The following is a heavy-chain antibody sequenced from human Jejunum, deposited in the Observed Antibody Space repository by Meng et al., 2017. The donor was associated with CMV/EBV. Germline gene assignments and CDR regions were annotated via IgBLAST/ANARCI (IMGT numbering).Heavy chain of an antibody. V-gene: IGHV3-74*03. CDR2: ISHDGTIT. Sequence: CAAPGFTFSSDVMHWVRQAPGKGLVWVARISHDGTITTYVDSVKGRFTISRDNARNTLYLQMNSLRAEDTAVYYCARDRNWIFDYWGRGTLDTVSS. CDR3: ARDRNWIFDY. J-gene: IGHJ4*02. CDR1: GFTFSSDV. D-gene: IGHD1-1*01.